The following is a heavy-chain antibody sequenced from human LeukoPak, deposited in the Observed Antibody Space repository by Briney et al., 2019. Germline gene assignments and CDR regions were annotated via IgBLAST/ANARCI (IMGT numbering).Heavy chain of an antibody. CDR2: ISYDGSNK. J-gene: IGHJ4*02. D-gene: IGHD6-6*01. V-gene: IGHV3-30*18. CDR3: AKDGRQLEILDY. Sequence: PGRSLRLSCAASGFTFSSYGMHWVRQAPGKGLEWVAVISYDGSNKYYADSVKGRFTISRDNSKNTLYLQMNSLRAEDTAVYYCAKDGRQLEILDYWGQGTLVTVSS. CDR1: GFTFSSYG.